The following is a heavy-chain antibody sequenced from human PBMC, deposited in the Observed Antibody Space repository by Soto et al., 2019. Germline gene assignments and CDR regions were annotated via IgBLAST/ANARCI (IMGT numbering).Heavy chain of an antibody. Sequence: QVQLVQSGAEVKKPGASVKVSCKASGYTFSTSGLSWVRRAPGQGLEWMGWISVYKGNTNYAQKFQGRVTMTADTSTSKAYMELRSLRSDDTAVYYCARAGTYGHESRGYYYWGPVDSWGQGTLVTVSS. V-gene: IGHV1-18*04. CDR1: GYTFSTSG. D-gene: IGHD3-22*01. CDR3: ARAGTYGHESRGYYYWGPVDS. CDR2: ISVYKGNT. J-gene: IGHJ5*01.